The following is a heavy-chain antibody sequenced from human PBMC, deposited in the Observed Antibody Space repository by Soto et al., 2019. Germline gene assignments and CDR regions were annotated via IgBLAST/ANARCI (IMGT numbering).Heavy chain of an antibody. J-gene: IGHJ6*03. CDR2: IYNDGRT. V-gene: IGHV3-66*01. D-gene: IGHD3-9*01. CDR1: GFTVSSSY. CDR3: AVPYYDILTGLYYYYYMDV. Sequence: LSLTCAASGFTVSSSYMNWVRQAPGKGLEWVSVIYNDGRTYYAGSVKGRFTISRDNSKNTLYLQMNSLRAEDTAVYYCAVPYYDILTGLYYYYYMDVWGKGTTVTVSS.